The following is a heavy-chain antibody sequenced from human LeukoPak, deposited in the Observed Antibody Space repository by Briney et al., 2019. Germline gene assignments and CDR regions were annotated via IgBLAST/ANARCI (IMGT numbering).Heavy chain of an antibody. J-gene: IGHJ4*02. CDR2: ISAYNGNT. V-gene: IGHV1-18*01. CDR1: GYTFTSYG. Sequence: ASVKVSCKASGYTFTSYGISWVRQAPGQGLEWMGWISAYNGNTNYAQKLQGRVTMTTDTSTSTAYMELRSLRSDDTGVYYCAREMYSSGWYHFDYGGQETRVTVPS. D-gene: IGHD6-19*01. CDR3: AREMYSSGWYHFDY.